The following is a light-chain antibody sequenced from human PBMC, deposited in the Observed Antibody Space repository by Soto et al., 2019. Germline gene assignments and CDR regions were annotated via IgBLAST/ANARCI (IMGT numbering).Light chain of an antibody. CDR3: QQYNSYPLT. CDR1: QSISSW. Sequence: DIQMTQSPSTLSASVGDRVTITCRASQSISSWLAWYQQKPGKAPKLLIYKASSLESGVPSRFSGSGSGTDFTRTISSLQPDDFATYYCQQYNSYPLTFGGGTKVEIK. V-gene: IGKV1-5*03. J-gene: IGKJ4*01. CDR2: KAS.